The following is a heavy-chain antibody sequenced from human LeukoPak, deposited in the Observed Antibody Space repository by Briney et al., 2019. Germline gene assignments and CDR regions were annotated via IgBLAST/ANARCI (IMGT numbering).Heavy chain of an antibody. CDR3: ARDYASNALDI. J-gene: IGHJ3*02. V-gene: IGHV3-7*01. Sequence: GGSLRLSCAASGFTFSSYWMSWVRQAPGKGLEWVANIKQDGSEKYYVDSVKGRFTISRDNAQNSLFLQINSLRAEDTAVYYCARDYASNALDIWGQGTMVTVSS. D-gene: IGHD2-2*01. CDR2: IKQDGSEK. CDR1: GFTFSSYW.